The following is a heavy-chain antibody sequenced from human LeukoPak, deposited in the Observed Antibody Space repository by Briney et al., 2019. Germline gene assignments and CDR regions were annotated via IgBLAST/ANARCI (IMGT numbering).Heavy chain of an antibody. CDR1: GFTFSSYS. Sequence: GGSLRLSCAASGFTFSSYSMNWVRQAPGKGLEWVSSISSSSSYIYYADSVKGRFTISRDNAKNSLYLQMNSPRAEDTAVYYCARGDCSSTSCQTTFDYWGQGTLVTVSS. D-gene: IGHD2-2*01. CDR3: ARGDCSSTSCQTTFDY. V-gene: IGHV3-21*01. J-gene: IGHJ4*02. CDR2: ISSSSSYI.